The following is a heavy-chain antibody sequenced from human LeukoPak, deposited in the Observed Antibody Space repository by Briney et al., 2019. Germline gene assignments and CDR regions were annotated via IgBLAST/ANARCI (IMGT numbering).Heavy chain of an antibody. J-gene: IGHJ6*03. CDR2: IYYSGST. CDR3: ARHGRDAYYYYYYMDV. V-gene: IGHV4-39*01. D-gene: IGHD1-1*01. CDR1: GGSISSSSYY. Sequence: SSETLSLTCTDSGGSISSSSYYWGWIRQPPGKGLEWIGSIYYSGSTYYNPSLKSRVTISVDTSKNQFSLKLSSVTAADTAVYYCARHGRDAYYYYYYMDVWGKGTTVTVSS.